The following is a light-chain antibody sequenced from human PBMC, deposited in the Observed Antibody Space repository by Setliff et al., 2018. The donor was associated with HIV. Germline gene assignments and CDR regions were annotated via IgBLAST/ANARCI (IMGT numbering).Light chain of an antibody. CDR2: EVN. CDR3: CSYAGNFLHV. CDR1: SSDVGFFNH. Sequence: QSVLTQPRSVSGSRGQSVTISCTGTSSDVGFFNHVSWYQQHPGKAPKLMIYEVNKRPSGVPDRFSGSKSGNTASLTISGLQVEDETDYYCCSYAGNFLHVFGTGTKVTVL. V-gene: IGLV2-11*01. J-gene: IGLJ1*01.